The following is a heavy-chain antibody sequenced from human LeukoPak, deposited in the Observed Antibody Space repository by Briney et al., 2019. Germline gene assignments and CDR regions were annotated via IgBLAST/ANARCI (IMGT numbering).Heavy chain of an antibody. CDR2: IIPIFGTP. J-gene: IGHJ4*02. Sequence: SVKVSCKASGGSFSRYAVSWVRQAPGQGPEWMGGIIPIFGTPNYAQKFEGRVTITTDEATNTAFMELRSLRSEDTAIYFCATAFSGFCSMISCPGYYWGQGTLVTVSS. CDR1: GGSFSRYA. CDR3: ATAFSGFCSMISCPGYY. D-gene: IGHD2-2*01. V-gene: IGHV1-69*05.